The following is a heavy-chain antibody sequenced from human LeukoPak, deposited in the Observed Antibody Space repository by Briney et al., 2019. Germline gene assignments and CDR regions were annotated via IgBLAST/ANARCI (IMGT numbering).Heavy chain of an antibody. V-gene: IGHV3-33*08. J-gene: IGHJ6*02. CDR2: IWYDGSNK. CDR3: ARVWQPPSGGYYGMDV. CDR1: GFTFSSYG. D-gene: IGHD1-14*01. Sequence: PGGSLRLSCAASGFTFSSYGMHWVRQAPGKGLEWVAVIWYDGSNKYYADSVKGRFTISRDNSKNTVYLQMNSLRAEDTAVYYCARVWQPPSGGYYGMDVWGRGTTVTVSS.